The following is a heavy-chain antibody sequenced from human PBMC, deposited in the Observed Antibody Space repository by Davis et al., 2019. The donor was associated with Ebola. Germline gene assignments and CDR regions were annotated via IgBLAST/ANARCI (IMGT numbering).Heavy chain of an antibody. J-gene: IGHJ3*02. V-gene: IGHV3-11*01. CDR1: GFTFSDY. Sequence: GGSLRLSCAASGFTFSDYMSWIRQAPGKGLEWVSYISSSGTTIYYADSVKGRFTISRDNAKNSLYLQMNSLRPEDTALYYCSKDRGLSSDAFDIWGQGTMVTVSS. CDR2: ISSSGTTI. D-gene: IGHD3-10*01. CDR3: SKDRGLSSDAFDI.